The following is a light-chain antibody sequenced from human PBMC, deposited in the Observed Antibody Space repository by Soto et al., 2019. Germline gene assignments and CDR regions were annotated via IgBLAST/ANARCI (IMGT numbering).Light chain of an antibody. V-gene: IGKV3-20*01. CDR3: QQYGSSFPVIT. CDR1: QSVSSSY. CDR2: DAS. Sequence: EIALTQSPGTLSLSPGKRATLSCRASQSVSSSYLARYQQKPGQAPMLLIYDASSRSTGIPDRFGGSGSGIGFTLTISRLEPEDFAVYYCQQYGSSFPVITFGKGTRL. J-gene: IGKJ5*01.